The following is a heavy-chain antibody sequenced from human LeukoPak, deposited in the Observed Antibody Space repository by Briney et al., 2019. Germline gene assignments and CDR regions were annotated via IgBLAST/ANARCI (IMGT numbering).Heavy chain of an antibody. CDR1: GGSISSYY. D-gene: IGHD3-3*01. CDR3: ARDYYDFWSGPKTGFDP. J-gene: IGHJ5*02. CDR2: IYYSGST. Sequence: SETLSLTCTVSGGSISSYYWSWIRQPPGKGLEWIGYIYYSGSTNYNPSLKSRVTISVDTSKNQFSLKLSSVTAADTAVYYCARDYYDFWSGPKTGFDPWGQGTLVTVSS. V-gene: IGHV4-59*01.